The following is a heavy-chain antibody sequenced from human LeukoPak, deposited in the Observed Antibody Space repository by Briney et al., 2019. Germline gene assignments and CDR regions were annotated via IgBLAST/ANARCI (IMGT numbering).Heavy chain of an antibody. V-gene: IGHV4-4*07. CDR1: GGSIFSYY. Sequence: PSETLSLTCTVSGGSIFSYYWSWIRQPPGKGLEWIGRMYISGETNYNPSLKSRVTVSLDTSKNHFSLKLNSVTAADTAVYYCASGIQGIGNNYWGQGTLVTVSS. CDR3: ASGIQGIGNNY. D-gene: IGHD4-23*01. CDR2: MYISGET. J-gene: IGHJ4*02.